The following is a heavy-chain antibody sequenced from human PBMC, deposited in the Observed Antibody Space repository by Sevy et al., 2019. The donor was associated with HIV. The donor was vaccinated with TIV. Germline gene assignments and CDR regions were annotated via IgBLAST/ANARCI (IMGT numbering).Heavy chain of an antibody. J-gene: IGHJ3*02. D-gene: IGHD1-1*01. CDR1: GFTVSSNY. Sequence: GGSLRLSCAASGFTVSSNYMSWVRQAPGKGLEWVSVIYSGSSTYYADSVKGRITISRDNPKNTLYFQMNSLRAEDTAVYYCARDLVGGPTGTRDAFDIWGQGTMVSVSS. CDR3: ARDLVGGPTGTRDAFDI. CDR2: IYSGSST. V-gene: IGHV3-53*01.